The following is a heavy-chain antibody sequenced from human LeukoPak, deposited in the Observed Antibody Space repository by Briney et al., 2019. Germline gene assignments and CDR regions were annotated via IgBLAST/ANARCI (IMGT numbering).Heavy chain of an antibody. V-gene: IGHV3-11*06. CDR3: ARLAAARDY. D-gene: IGHD6-13*01. Sequence: GGSLRLSCAASGFTFSDYYMSWIRQAPGKGLEWVSYISSSSSYTNYADSVKGRFTISRDNAKNSLYLQMNGLRAEDTAVYYCARLAAARDYWGQGTLVTVSS. CDR1: GFTFSDYY. CDR2: ISSSSSYT. J-gene: IGHJ4*02.